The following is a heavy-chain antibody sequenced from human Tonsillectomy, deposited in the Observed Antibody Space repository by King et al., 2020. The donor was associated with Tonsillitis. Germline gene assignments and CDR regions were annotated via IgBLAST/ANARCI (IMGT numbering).Heavy chain of an antibody. J-gene: IGHJ4*02. CDR1: GCTLSNYW. CDR3: GAGKGTFDY. D-gene: IGHD6-19*01. V-gene: IGHV3-7*01. Sequence: VQLVESGGGLVQPGGCLRLSCAASGCTLSNYWMTWVRQAPGKGLEWVADIKSDGSEKYYVDSVKGRFTISRDNAKSSLYLQVSSLRAEDTAVYYCGAGKGTFDYWGQGTLVTVSS. CDR2: IKSDGSEK.